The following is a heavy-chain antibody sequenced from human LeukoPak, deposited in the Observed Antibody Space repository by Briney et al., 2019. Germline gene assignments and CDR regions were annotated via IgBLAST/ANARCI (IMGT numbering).Heavy chain of an antibody. D-gene: IGHD3-22*01. CDR1: GFTFSSYW. J-gene: IGHJ4*02. Sequence: GGSLRLSCAASGFTFSSYWMTWVRQAPGKGLEWVAHVKPDGSEKSYVDSVKGRFTISRDNAQNSLYLQMNSLRAEDTAVYYCARDRGYYVFDYWGQGTLVTASS. CDR2: VKPDGSEK. CDR3: ARDRGYYVFDY. V-gene: IGHV3-7*01.